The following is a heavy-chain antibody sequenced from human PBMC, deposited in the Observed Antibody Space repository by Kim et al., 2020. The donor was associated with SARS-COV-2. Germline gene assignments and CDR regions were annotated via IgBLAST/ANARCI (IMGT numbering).Heavy chain of an antibody. CDR3: ARDSDYYYYYGMDV. J-gene: IGHJ6*02. Sequence: AHRFQGRVTITAEESKNTAYMELSSLRSEDTAVYYWARDSDYYYYYGMDVWGQGTTVTVSS. V-gene: IGHV1-69*01. D-gene: IGHD6-19*01.